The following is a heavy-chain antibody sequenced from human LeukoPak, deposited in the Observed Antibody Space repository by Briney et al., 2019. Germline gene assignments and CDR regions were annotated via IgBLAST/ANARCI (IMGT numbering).Heavy chain of an antibody. CDR3: ARDTMVRGVMVDFDY. CDR1: GFTFSSYS. V-gene: IGHV3-21*01. CDR2: ISSSSSYI. Sequence: GGSLRLSCAASGFTFSSYSMHWVRQAPGKGLEWVSSISSSSSYIYYADSVKGRFTISRDNAKNSLYLQMNSLRAEDTAVYYCARDTMVRGVMVDFDYWGQGTLVTVSS. D-gene: IGHD3-10*01. J-gene: IGHJ4*02.